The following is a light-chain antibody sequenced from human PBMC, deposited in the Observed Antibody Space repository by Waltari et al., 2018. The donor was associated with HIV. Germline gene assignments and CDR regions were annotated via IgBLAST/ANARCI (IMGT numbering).Light chain of an antibody. CDR2: DVS. CDR3: CSYAGSYPVV. V-gene: IGLV2-11*01. J-gene: IGLJ2*01. CDR1: SSDVGVYTF. Sequence: QSALTQPRSVSGSPGQSVTLSCTGTSSDVGVYTFVSWYQQHPGKAPKLMIYDVSKRPSGVPDRFSGSKSGNKASLTISGLQAEDEADYYCCSYAGSYPVVFGGGTKLTVL.